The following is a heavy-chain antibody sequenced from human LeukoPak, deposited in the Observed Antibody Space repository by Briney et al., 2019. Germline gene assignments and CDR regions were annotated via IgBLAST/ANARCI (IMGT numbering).Heavy chain of an antibody. CDR2: INPSGGST. J-gene: IGHJ4*02. D-gene: IGHD1-1*01. CDR3: ARDGPTGTPFDY. CDR1: GYRFTSYD. V-gene: IGHV1-46*01. Sequence: ASVKVSCKASGYRFTSYDMHWVRQAPGQGLERMGIINPSGGSTSYAQRFQGRVAMTRDTSTTTVYMEVNSLTSEDTAVYFCARDGPTGTPFDYWGQGTLVTVSS.